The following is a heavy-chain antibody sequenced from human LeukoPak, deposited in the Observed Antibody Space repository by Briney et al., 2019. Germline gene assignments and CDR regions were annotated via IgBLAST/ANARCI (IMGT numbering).Heavy chain of an antibody. CDR1: GFTFSSYG. V-gene: IGHV3-30*03. CDR2: ISYDGSNK. J-gene: IGHJ4*02. Sequence: PGGSLRLSCAASGFTFSSYGMHWVRQAPGKGLEWVAVISYDGSNKYYADSVKGRFTISRDNSKNTLYLQMNSLRAEDTAVYYCARGGFGTAMVTTPFDYWGQGTLVTVSS. D-gene: IGHD5-18*01. CDR3: ARGGFGTAMVTTPFDY.